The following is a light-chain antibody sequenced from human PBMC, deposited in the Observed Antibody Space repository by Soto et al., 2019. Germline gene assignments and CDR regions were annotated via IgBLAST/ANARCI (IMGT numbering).Light chain of an antibody. CDR2: EVI. J-gene: IGLJ1*01. CDR3: SSYTSSSDLDV. Sequence: QSVLTQVASVSGSPGQSITISCTGTSSDVGTFNLVSWYQQHPGKAPRLMIYEVIKRPSGVSNRFSGSKSGNTASLTISGLQAEDEADYYCSSYTSSSDLDVFGTGTKVTVL. CDR1: SSDVGTFNL. V-gene: IGLV2-14*02.